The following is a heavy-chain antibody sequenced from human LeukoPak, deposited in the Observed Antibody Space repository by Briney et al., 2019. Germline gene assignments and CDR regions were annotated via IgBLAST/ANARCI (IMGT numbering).Heavy chain of an antibody. V-gene: IGHV3-30*02. D-gene: IGHD3-10*01. J-gene: IGHJ4*02. CDR1: GFTFSSYG. CDR3: AKDQKALWFGESPFDY. Sequence: GGSLRLSCAASGFTFSSYGMHWVRQAPGKGLEWVAVIWYDGSNKYYADSVKGRFTISRDNSQNTLYLQMNSLRAEDTAVYYCAKDQKALWFGESPFDYWGQGTLVTVSS. CDR2: IWYDGSNK.